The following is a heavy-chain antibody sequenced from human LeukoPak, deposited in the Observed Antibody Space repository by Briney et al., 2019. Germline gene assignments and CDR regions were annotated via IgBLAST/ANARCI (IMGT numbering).Heavy chain of an antibody. J-gene: IGHJ4*02. CDR3: ARGYDSPPYYYGSGSPPDY. Sequence: ASVKVSCTASGYTFTIYAMNWVRQAPGQGLEWMGWINTNTGNPTYAQGFTGRFVFSLDTSVSTAYLQISSLKAEDTAVYYCARGYDSPPYYYGSGSPPDYWGQGTLVTVSS. CDR1: GYTFTIYA. V-gene: IGHV7-4-1*02. D-gene: IGHD3-10*01. CDR2: INTNTGNP.